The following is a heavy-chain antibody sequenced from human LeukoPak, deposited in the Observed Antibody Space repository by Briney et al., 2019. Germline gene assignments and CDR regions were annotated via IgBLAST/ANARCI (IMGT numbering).Heavy chain of an antibody. CDR1: GYTFTSYG. CDR3: ARDRPAYYYGSGSSLPEDY. V-gene: IGHV1-18*01. J-gene: IGHJ4*02. CDR2: ISAYNGNT. D-gene: IGHD3-10*01. Sequence: ASVKVSCKASGYTFTSYGISWVRQAPGQGLEWMGWISAYNGNTNYAQKFQGRVTMTTDTSTSTAYMELRSLRSDDTAVYYCARDRPAYYYGSGSSLPEDYWGQGTLVTVSS.